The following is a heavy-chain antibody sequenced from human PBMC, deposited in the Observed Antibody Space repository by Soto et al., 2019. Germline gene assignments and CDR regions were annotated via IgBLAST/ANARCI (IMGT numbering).Heavy chain of an antibody. CDR1: GFTFSSYA. J-gene: IGHJ4*02. CDR2: ISGSGGST. V-gene: IGHV3-23*01. D-gene: IGHD3-10*01. CDR3: VLWPPYYFDY. Sequence: LRLSCAASGFTFSSYAMSWVRQAPGKGLEWVSAISGSGGSTYYADSVEGRFTISRDNSKNTLYLQMNSLRAEDTAVHYCVLWPPYYFDYWGQGTLVTVSS.